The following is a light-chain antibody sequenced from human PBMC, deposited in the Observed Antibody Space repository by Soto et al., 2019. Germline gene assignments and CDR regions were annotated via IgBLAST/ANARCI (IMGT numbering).Light chain of an antibody. CDR3: CSFAGSGTQYV. J-gene: IGLJ1*01. Sequence: QSVLTQPRSVSGSPGQSVAISCTGTSSDVGGYNYVSWYQQHPGTAPKLMIYDVSKRPSGVPDRFSGSKSGNTASLTISGLQAEDEADYYCCSFAGSGTQYVFGTGTKLTVL. CDR1: SSDVGGYNY. CDR2: DVS. V-gene: IGLV2-11*01.